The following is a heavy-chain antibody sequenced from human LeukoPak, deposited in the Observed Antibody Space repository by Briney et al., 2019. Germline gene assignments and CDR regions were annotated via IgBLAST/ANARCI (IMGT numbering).Heavy chain of an antibody. D-gene: IGHD2-15*01. V-gene: IGHV3-23*01. Sequence: GGSLRLSCRASGFDFNIHAINWVRRAPGKGLEWVSAISGSGGSTYYADSVKGRFTISRDNSRNTLYVQMNSLRAEDTAVYYCAKGYCSGGNCASDYWGRGTLVTVSS. J-gene: IGHJ4*02. CDR2: ISGSGGST. CDR1: GFDFNIHA. CDR3: AKGYCSGGNCASDY.